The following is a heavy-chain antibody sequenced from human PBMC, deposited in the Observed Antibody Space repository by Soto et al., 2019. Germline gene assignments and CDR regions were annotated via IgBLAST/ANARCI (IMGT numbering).Heavy chain of an antibody. CDR2: IYYSGST. Sequence: QVQLQESGPGLVKPSQTLSLTCTVSGGSISSGGYYWSWIRQHPGKGLEWIGYIYYSGSTYYNPSLKSRVTISVDTSKNQFSLKLSSVTAADTAAYYCARGRVSSYCGGDCYYNWFDPWGQGTLVTVSS. CDR3: ARGRVSSYCGGDCYYNWFDP. D-gene: IGHD2-21*02. J-gene: IGHJ5*02. V-gene: IGHV4-31*03. CDR1: GGSISSGGYY.